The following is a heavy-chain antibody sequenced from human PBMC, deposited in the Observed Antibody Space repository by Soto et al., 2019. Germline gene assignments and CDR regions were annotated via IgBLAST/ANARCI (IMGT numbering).Heavy chain of an antibody. CDR1: GGSVSSGSYY. CDR3: ARRLIAVADTGYYFDY. CDR2: IYYSGST. J-gene: IGHJ4*02. D-gene: IGHD6-19*01. Sequence: PSETLSLTCTVSGGSVSSGSYYWSWIRQPPGKGLEWVGYIYYSGSTNYNPSLKSRVTISVDTSKNQFSLKLSSVTAADTAVYYCARRLIAVADTGYYFDYWGQGTLVTVS. V-gene: IGHV4-61*01.